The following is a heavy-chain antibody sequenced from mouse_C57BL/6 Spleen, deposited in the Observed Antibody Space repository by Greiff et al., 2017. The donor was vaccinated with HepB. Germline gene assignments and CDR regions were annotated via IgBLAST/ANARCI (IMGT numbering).Heavy chain of an antibody. V-gene: IGHV5-6*01. J-gene: IGHJ3*01. CDR3: ANWDSSFAY. CDR2: ISSGGSYT. CDR1: GFTFSSYG. D-gene: IGHD4-1*01. Sequence: EVKLMESGGDLVKPGGSLKLSCAASGFTFSSYGMSWVRQTPDKRLEWVATISSGGSYTYYPDSVKGRFTISRDNAKNTLYLQMSSLKSEDTAMYYCANWDSSFAYWGQGTLVTVSA.